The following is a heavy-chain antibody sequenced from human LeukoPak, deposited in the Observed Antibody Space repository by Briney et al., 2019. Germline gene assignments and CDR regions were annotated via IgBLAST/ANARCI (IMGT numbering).Heavy chain of an antibody. CDR2: INTNTGNP. D-gene: IGHD3-16*01. CDR1: GYIFNTYG. CDR3: ARLGGSYVGY. V-gene: IGHV7-4-1*02. Sequence: ASVKVSCKASGYIFNTYGISWVRQAPGQGLEWMGWINTNTGNPTYAQGFTGRFVFSLDTSVSTAYLQISSLKAEDTAVYYCARLGGSYVGYWGQGTLVTVSS. J-gene: IGHJ4*02.